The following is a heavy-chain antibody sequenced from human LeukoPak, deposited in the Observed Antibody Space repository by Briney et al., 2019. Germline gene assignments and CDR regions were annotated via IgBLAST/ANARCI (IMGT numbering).Heavy chain of an antibody. CDR3: ARGEYSSSWYPFDY. V-gene: IGHV1-8*01. CDR2: MKSNSGDT. D-gene: IGHD6-13*01. Sequence: ASVTVSFTTSVYTFTVYDINWVRQAPGQGGGWMGWMKSNSGDTHFTQKFQGRLTMTRNTSINTAFMELSSLRSEDAAVYYCARGEYSSSWYPFDYWGQGSLVTVSS. CDR1: VYTFTVYD. J-gene: IGHJ4*02.